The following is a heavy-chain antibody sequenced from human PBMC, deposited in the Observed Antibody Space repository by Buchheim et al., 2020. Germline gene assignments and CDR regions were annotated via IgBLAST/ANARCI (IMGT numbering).Heavy chain of an antibody. D-gene: IGHD3-16*01. CDR1: GITFSSYA. CDR2: ISGSGDST. CDR3: ARVPDGVDY. Sequence: EVQLLESGGGLVQPGGSLRLSCAASGITFSSYAMSWVRQAPGKGLEWVSSISGSGDSTHFADSVKGRFTISRDNDKNSLYLQMHSLRVEDTALYYCARVPDGVDYWGQGTL. J-gene: IGHJ4*02. V-gene: IGHV3-23*01.